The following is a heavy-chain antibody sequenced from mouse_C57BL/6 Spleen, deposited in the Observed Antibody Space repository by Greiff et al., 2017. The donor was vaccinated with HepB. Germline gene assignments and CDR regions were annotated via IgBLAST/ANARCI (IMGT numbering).Heavy chain of an antibody. CDR3: ARHEEYDYGYAMDY. CDR1: GYTFTDYT. V-gene: IGHV1-62-2*01. Sequence: VQLQQSGAELVKPGASVKLSCKASGYTFTDYTIHWVKQRSGQGLEWIGGFYPGSGSIKYNEKFKDKATLTADKSTSTVYMELSRVTSEDSAVYCGARHEEYDYGYAMDYWGQGTSVTVSS. CDR2: FYPGSGSI. J-gene: IGHJ4*01. D-gene: IGHD2-4*01.